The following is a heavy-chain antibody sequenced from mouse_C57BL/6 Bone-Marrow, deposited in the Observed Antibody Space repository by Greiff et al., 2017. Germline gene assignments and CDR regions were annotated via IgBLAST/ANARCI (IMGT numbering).Heavy chain of an antibody. Sequence: EVMLLQSGEGLVKPGGSLKLSCAASGFTFSSYAMSWVRQTPEKRLEWVAYISRGGDYIYYADTVKGRFTISRDNTCNTLYLQLSSLKSEDTAMYYCTSPSGGFAYWGQGTLVTVSA. D-gene: IGHD2-10*02. V-gene: IGHV5-9-1*02. CDR3: TSPSGGFAY. CDR1: GFTFSSYA. J-gene: IGHJ3*01. CDR2: ISRGGDYI.